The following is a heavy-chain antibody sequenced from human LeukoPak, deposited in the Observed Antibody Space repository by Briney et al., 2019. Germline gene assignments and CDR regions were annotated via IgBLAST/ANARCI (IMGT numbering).Heavy chain of an antibody. V-gene: IGHV1-69*13. Sequence: ASVKVSCKASGGTFSSYAISWVRQAPGQGLEWMGGIIPIFGTANYAQKFQGRVTITADESTSTAYMELSSLRSGDTAVYYCARARGYSGYVGYYYYGMDVWGQGTTVTVSS. CDR3: ARARGYSGYVGYYYYGMDV. D-gene: IGHD5-12*01. J-gene: IGHJ6*02. CDR2: IIPIFGTA. CDR1: GGTFSSYA.